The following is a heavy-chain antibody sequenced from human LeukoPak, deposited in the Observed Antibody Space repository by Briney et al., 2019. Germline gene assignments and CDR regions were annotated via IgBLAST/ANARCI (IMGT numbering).Heavy chain of an antibody. CDR2: IRSQTYGGTT. CDR1: GFTFGDYA. CDR3: TRVQTATFDY. D-gene: IGHD5-18*01. Sequence: GGSLRLSRTASGFTFGDYAMGWVRQAPGKGLEWIGFIRSQTYGGTTEYAASVKGRFIISRDDSKNTAYLQMNSLKTEDIAVYYCTRVQTATFDYWGQGTLVTVSS. J-gene: IGHJ4*02. V-gene: IGHV3-49*04.